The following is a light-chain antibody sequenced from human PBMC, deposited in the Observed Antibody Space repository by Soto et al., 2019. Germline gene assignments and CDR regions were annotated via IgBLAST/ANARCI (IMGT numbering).Light chain of an antibody. J-gene: IGKJ1*01. CDR3: QQYGSSPVT. CDR1: QSVSATY. V-gene: IGKV3-20*01. Sequence: EIVLTQSPVTLSLSPGERATLSCRASQSVSATYLAWYQQKPGQAPRLLIYGASNRATGIPDRFTGSGSGTDFTLTISRLEPEDFAVYYCQQYGSSPVTFGQGTKVDIK. CDR2: GAS.